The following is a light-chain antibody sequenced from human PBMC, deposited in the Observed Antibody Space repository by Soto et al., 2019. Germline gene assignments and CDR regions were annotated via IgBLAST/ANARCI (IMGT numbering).Light chain of an antibody. Sequence: EIVMTQSPDTQSVSPGERATLSCRASQSVGNNLAWYQQKPGQAPRLLIYGASTRATGIPARFSGSGSGTDFTLTIIRLEPEDFAVYYCQQYDISPWTFGQGTKVDIK. CDR1: QSVGNN. J-gene: IGKJ1*01. CDR2: GAS. CDR3: QQYDISPWT. V-gene: IGKV3D-15*01.